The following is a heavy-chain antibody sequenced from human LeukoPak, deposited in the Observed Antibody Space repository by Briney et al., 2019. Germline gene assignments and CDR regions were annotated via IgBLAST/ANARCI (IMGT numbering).Heavy chain of an antibody. CDR3: ASGPSGYVVGNV. CDR2: IYSGGST. V-gene: IGHV3-66*01. J-gene: IGHJ6*02. CDR1: GLTVSSNY. D-gene: IGHD5-12*01. Sequence: GGSLRLSCAASGLTVSSNYMSWVRQAPGKGLEWVSVIYSGGSTYHADSVKGRFSISRDNSKNTLFLQTNSLRAEDTAVYYCASGPSGYVVGNVWGQGTTVTVSS.